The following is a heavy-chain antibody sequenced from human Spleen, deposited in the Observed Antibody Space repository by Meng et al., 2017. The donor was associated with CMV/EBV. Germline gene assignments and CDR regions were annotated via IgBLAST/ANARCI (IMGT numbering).Heavy chain of an antibody. D-gene: IGHD1-26*01. CDR3: ARVGSGSYYMGFFDF. Sequence: SETLSLTCTVSGGSISSSSYYWGWIRQPPGKGLEWIGSIYYSGSTYYNPSLKSRVTISVDTSKNQFSLKLSSVTAADTAVYYCARVGSGSYYMGFFDFWGQGTLVTVSS. J-gene: IGHJ4*02. CDR2: IYYSGST. CDR1: GGSISSSSYY. V-gene: IGHV4-39*07.